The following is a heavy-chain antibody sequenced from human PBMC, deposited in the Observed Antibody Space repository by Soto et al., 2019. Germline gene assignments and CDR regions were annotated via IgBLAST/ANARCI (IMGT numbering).Heavy chain of an antibody. D-gene: IGHD3-10*02. CDR3: ARLFVDPGDDAFDI. J-gene: IGHJ3*02. CDR1: GSTFTSYG. V-gene: IGHV1-18*01. CDR2: ISAYNVNT. Sequence: ASLKVACKTSGSTFTSYGISCGRHTHGQGLEWMGWISAYNVNTNYAQKLQGRVTMTTDTSTSTAYMELRSLRSDDTAVYYCARLFVDPGDDAFDIWGQGTMVTVSS.